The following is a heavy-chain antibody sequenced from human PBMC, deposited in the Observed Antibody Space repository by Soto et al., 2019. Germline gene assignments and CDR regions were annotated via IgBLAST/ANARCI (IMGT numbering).Heavy chain of an antibody. D-gene: IGHD3-3*01. CDR3: AIHRRLLVGDYYYYMDV. J-gene: IGHJ6*03. CDR2: IYPGDSDT. CDR1: GYSFTSYW. Sequence: PGESLKISCKGSGYSFTSYWIGWVRQMPGKGLEWMGIIYPGDSDTRYSPSFQGQVTISADKSISTAYLQWSSLKDSDTAMYYCAIHRRLLVGDYYYYMDVWGKGTTVTVSS. V-gene: IGHV5-51*01.